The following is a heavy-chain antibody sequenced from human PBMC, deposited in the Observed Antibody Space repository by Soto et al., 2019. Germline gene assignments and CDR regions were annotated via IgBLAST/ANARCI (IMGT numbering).Heavy chain of an antibody. J-gene: IGHJ6*02. CDR1: GFTFSSYG. D-gene: IGHD2-15*01. CDR3: ARDFQYCSGGSCYWLDYYGMDV. CDR2: IWYDGSNK. V-gene: IGHV3-33*01. Sequence: PGGSLRLSCAASGFTFSSYGMHWVRQAPGKGLEWVAVIWYDGSNKYYADSVKGRFTISRDNSKNTLYLQMNSLRAEDTAVFYCARDFQYCSGGSCYWLDYYGMDVWGQGTTVTVSS.